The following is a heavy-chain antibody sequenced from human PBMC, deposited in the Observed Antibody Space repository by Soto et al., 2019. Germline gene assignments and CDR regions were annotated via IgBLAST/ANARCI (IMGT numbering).Heavy chain of an antibody. Sequence: SETLSLTCAVSGGSISSGGYSWSWIRQPPGKGLEWIGYIYHSGSTYYNPSLKSRVTISVDRSKNQFSLKLSSVTAADTAVYYCARDQWRTSCLDYWGQGTLVTVSS. CDR1: GGSISSGGYS. V-gene: IGHV4-30-2*01. CDR2: IYHSGST. CDR3: ARDQWRTSCLDY. J-gene: IGHJ4*02. D-gene: IGHD2-2*01.